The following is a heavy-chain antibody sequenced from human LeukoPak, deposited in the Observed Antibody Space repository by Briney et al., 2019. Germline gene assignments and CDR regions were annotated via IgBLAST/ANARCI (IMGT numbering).Heavy chain of an antibody. V-gene: IGHV4-38-2*02. CDR2: IYHSGST. CDR1: GYSISSGYY. J-gene: IGHJ5*02. CDR3: ARHRIEMATDWFDP. Sequence: SETLSLTCTVSGYSISSGYYWGWIRQPPGKGLEWIGSIYHSGSTYYNPSLKSRVTISVDTSKNQFSLKLSSVTAADTAVYYCARHRIEMATDWFDPWGQGTLVTVSS. D-gene: IGHD5-24*01.